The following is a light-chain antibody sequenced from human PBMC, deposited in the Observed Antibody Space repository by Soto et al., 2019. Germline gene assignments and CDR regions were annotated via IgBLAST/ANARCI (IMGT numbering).Light chain of an antibody. CDR1: QSVTNH. V-gene: IGKV3-11*01. J-gene: IGKJ1*01. Sequence: EIFLTQSPDTRSLSPGEIATLPCRATQSVTNHIAWYQQRPGQAPRLLTYDASNRASGVPAKFSGSGSGTDFTLTISDLEPADFGLYYCQQRLNWPPNFGQGTKVDIK. CDR3: QQRLNWPPN. CDR2: DAS.